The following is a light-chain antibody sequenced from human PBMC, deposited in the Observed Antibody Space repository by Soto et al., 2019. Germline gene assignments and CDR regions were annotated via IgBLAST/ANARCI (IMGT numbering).Light chain of an antibody. V-gene: IGKV4-1*01. CDR1: QSVLYTSNNKNY. Sequence: DIVMTQSPDSLTVSLGERATINCKSSQSVLYTSNNKNYLAWFQQKPGQSPKLLMYWASTRESGVPDRFSGSGSGTDFTRTISRLQAEDVAVYYCHQYYKTPYTFGQGTQLEIK. CDR2: WAS. CDR3: HQYYKTPYT. J-gene: IGKJ2*01.